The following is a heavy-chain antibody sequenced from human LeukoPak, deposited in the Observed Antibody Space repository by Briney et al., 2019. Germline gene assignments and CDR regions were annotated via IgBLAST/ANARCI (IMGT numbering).Heavy chain of an antibody. CDR3: ARLKGQYYDFWSGKIWFDP. Sequence: GESLKISCKGSGYSFTSYWIGWVCQMPGKGLEWMGIIYPGDSDTRYSPSFQGQVTISADKSISTAYLQWSSLKASDTAMYYCARLKGQYYDFWSGKIWFDPWGQGTLVTVSS. V-gene: IGHV5-51*01. CDR2: IYPGDSDT. J-gene: IGHJ5*02. D-gene: IGHD3-3*01. CDR1: GYSFTSYW.